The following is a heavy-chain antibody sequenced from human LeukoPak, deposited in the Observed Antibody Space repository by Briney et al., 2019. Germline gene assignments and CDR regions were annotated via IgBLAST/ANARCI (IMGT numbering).Heavy chain of an antibody. V-gene: IGHV3-7*01. CDR2: IRQDGSEK. J-gene: IGHJ4*02. CDR1: GFTFSTYW. Sequence: PGGSLRLSCAASGFTFSTYWMSWVRQAPGKGLEWVANIRQDGSEKYYVGSVKGRFTISRAKNTLYPQMNSLRAEDTAVYYCAREAYNAVYFDYWGQGTLVTVSS. D-gene: IGHD1-1*01. CDR3: AREAYNAVYFDY.